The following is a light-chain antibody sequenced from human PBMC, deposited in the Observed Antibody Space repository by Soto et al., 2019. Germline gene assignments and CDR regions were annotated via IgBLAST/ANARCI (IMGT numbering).Light chain of an antibody. J-gene: IGKJ2*01. Sequence: DIQMTQFPPTLSASIGDRVTITCRASQTISSSLAWYQQKPGKAPKLLIYKASTLETGVLSRFSGSGSGTEFTLTISSLQPDDFATYYCQQYDSYSPYTFGQGTRLELK. CDR3: QQYDSYSPYT. CDR2: KAS. V-gene: IGKV1-5*03. CDR1: QTISSS.